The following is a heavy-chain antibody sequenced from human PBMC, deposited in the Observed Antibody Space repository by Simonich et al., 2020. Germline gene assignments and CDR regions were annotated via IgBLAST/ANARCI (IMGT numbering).Heavy chain of an antibody. CDR3: ARGPRWTGDDAFDI. V-gene: IGHV1-2*02. D-gene: IGHD7-27*01. CDR2: INPNSGGT. Sequence: QVQLVQSGAEVKKPGASVKVSCKASGYTFTGYYMHWVRQAPGQGLEWMEWINPNSGGTNYAQKLQGRVTMTRDTSISTAYMELSRLRSDDTAVYYCARGPRWTGDDAFDIWGQGTMVTVSS. J-gene: IGHJ3*02. CDR1: GYTFTGYY.